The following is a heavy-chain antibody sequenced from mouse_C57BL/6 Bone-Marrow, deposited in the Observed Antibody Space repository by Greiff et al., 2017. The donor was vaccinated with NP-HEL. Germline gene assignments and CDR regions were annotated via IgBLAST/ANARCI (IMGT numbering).Heavy chain of an antibody. V-gene: IGHV1-42*01. CDR3: ARCGYGLDY. CDR2: INPSTGGT. Sequence: EVQGVESGPELVKPGASVKISCKASGYSFTGYYMNWVKQSPEKSLEWIGEINPSTGGTTYNQKFKAKATLTVDKSSSTAYMQLKSLTSEDSAVYYCARCGYGLDYWGQGTTLTVSS. D-gene: IGHD1-1*01. CDR1: GYSFTGYY. J-gene: IGHJ2*01.